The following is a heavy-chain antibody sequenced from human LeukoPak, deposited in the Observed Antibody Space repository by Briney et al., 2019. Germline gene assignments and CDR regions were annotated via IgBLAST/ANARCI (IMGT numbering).Heavy chain of an antibody. CDR2: IYYSGST. D-gene: IGHD3-22*01. CDR3: ARDRYDSSVDNWFDP. J-gene: IGHJ5*02. V-gene: IGHV4-59*11. CDR1: GGSISSHY. Sequence: PSETLSLTCTVSGGSISSHYWSWIRQPPGKGLEWIGYIYYSGSTNYNPSLKSRVTISVDTSKNQFSLKLCSVTAADTAVYYCARDRYDSSVDNWFDPWGQGTLVTVSS.